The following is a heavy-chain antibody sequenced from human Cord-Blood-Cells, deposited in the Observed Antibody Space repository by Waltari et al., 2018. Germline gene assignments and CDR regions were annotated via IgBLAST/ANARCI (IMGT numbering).Heavy chain of an antibody. CDR1: VGSFIGYH. V-gene: IGHV4-34*01. D-gene: IGHD3-22*01. CDR3: ARNYYDSSGSQYYFDY. J-gene: IGHJ4*02. CDR2: INHSGST. Sequence: QVQLQQWGAGLLKPSETLSLTCAVYVGSFIGYHWSWIRQPPGKGLEWIGEINHSGSTNYNPSLKSRVTISVDTSKNQFSLKLSSVTAADTAVYYCARNYYDSSGSQYYFDYWGQGTLVTVSS.